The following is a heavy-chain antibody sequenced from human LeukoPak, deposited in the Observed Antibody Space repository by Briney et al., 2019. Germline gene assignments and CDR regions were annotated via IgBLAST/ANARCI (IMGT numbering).Heavy chain of an antibody. CDR1: GVSISSGSCY. CDR3: ARQRGSGWFGY. D-gene: IGHD6-19*01. J-gene: IGHJ4*02. CDR2: IYTSGST. V-gene: IGHV4-61*02. Sequence: SQTLSLTCTVSGVSISSGSCYWSWIRQPAGEGREWIGCIYTSGSTYYNPSLMSRVTISVDTSKNQFSLKLSSVAAADTAVYYCARQRGSGWFGYWGQGTLVTVSS.